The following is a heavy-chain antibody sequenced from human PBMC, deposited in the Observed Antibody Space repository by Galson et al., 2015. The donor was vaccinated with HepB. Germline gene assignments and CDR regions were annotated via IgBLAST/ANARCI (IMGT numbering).Heavy chain of an antibody. D-gene: IGHD6-19*01. CDR2: ISSQGVST. CDR3: ARDRSGSGWYRGAFDS. Sequence: SLRLSCAASGFTFSSYAIDWVRQAPGKGLEYVSGISSQGVSTYYANSVKGRFTISRDNSKNTVYLQMGSLRAEDMAVYYCARDRSGSGWYRGAFDSWGQGTVVTVSS. CDR1: GFTFSSYA. J-gene: IGHJ3*02. V-gene: IGHV3-64*01.